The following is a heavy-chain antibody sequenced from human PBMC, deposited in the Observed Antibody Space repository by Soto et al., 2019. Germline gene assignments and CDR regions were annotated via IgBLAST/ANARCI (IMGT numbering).Heavy chain of an antibody. CDR1: GFTFNNYA. V-gene: IGHV3-23*01. CDR3: AKHGPQHSSSLTHY. J-gene: IGHJ4*02. CDR2: ISGGGDTT. Sequence: PGGSLRLSCAGSGFTFNNYAMTWVRQAPGKGPEWVSAISGGGDTTYYADSVKGRFTISRDNSKNTLYLQMNSLRAEDTAVYYCAKHGPQHSSSLTHYWGQGTLVTVSS. D-gene: IGHD6-13*01.